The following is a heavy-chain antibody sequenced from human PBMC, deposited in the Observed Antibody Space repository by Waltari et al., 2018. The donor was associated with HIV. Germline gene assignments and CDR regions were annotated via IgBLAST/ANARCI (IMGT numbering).Heavy chain of an antibody. Sequence: EVQVLESGGGLVQPGGSLRLSCAASGLTFRSYSMGWVRQAPGKGLEWVSGFSVSGDPYYADSVKGRFTISRDNSKNTVYQQMNSLRVEDTAVYYCASAFGGNDLDVWGQGTTVTVSS. CDR2: FSVSGDP. CDR3: ASAFGGNDLDV. V-gene: IGHV3-23*01. J-gene: IGHJ6*02. D-gene: IGHD2-15*01. CDR1: GLTFRSYS.